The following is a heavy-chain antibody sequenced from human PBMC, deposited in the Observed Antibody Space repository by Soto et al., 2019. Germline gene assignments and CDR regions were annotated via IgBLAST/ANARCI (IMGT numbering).Heavy chain of an antibody. V-gene: IGHV3-7*04. CDR2: IKQDGSQK. D-gene: IGHD3-22*01. CDR1: GFTFSRYW. CDR3: ARGVYHDTGGPFSDAFEF. Sequence: PGGSLRLSCAASGFTFSRYWMSWVRQAPGTGLEWVANIKQDGSQKWYVDSVKGRFTISRDNARNSLYLQMSSLRVEDTAVYYCARGVYHDTGGPFSDAFEFSGQGAMVTVSS. J-gene: IGHJ3*01.